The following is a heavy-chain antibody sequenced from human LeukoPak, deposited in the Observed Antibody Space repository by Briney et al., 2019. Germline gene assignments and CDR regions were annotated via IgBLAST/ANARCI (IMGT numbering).Heavy chain of an antibody. CDR2: MYYSGST. CDR3: VGSGWNGGPFDS. Sequence: SETLSLTCIVSGYSISRSSYYWGWIRQPPGKGLEWIGSMYYSGSTYYNPSLKSRVTISVDTSEIQFSLKLNSVTAADTVVYYCVGSGWNGGPFDSWGQGTLVTVSS. D-gene: IGHD6-19*01. V-gene: IGHV4-39*07. CDR1: GYSISRSSYY. J-gene: IGHJ4*02.